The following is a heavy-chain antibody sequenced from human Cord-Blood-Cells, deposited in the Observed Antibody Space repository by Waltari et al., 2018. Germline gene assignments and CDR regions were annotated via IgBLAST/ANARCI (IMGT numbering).Heavy chain of an antibody. J-gene: IGHJ4*02. CDR1: GGSFSGYY. Sequence: QVQLQQWGAGLLKPSETLSLTCAVYGGSFSGYYWSWIRQPPGKGLEWIGEINHSGSTNYNPSLKGRVTISVDTSKNQFSRKLSSVTAADTAVYYCARGPYDSSGYYFYYWGQGTLVTVSS. V-gene: IGHV4-34*01. CDR3: ARGPYDSSGYYFYY. CDR2: INHSGST. D-gene: IGHD3-22*01.